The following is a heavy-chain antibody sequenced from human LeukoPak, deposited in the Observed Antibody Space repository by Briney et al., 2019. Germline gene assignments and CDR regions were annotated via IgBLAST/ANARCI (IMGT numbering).Heavy chain of an antibody. V-gene: IGHV3-48*04. D-gene: IGHD3-3*01. Sequence: GGSLRLSCAASGFTFSNYSMNWVRQAPGKGLEWVSYISSSSSTIYCADSVKGRFTISRDNAKNSLYLQMNSLRAEDTAVYYCARDTSLITIFGVVIDYFDYWGQGTLVTVSS. J-gene: IGHJ4*02. CDR1: GFTFSNYS. CDR2: ISSSSSTI. CDR3: ARDTSLITIFGVVIDYFDY.